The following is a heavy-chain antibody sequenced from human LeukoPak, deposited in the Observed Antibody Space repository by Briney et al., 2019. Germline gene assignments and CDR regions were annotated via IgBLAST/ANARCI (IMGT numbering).Heavy chain of an antibody. CDR3: ARVSGGRTEYFDS. Sequence: LSLPPAAHWFTVKRCERIDVRQPRSVKQQWISYITGNSRIIYYADSVKGRFTISRDNAKTSLYLQMNSLRAEDTAVYYCARVSGGRTEYFDSWGQGTLVTVSS. CDR1: WFTVKRCE. D-gene: IGHD1/OR15-1a*01. V-gene: IGHV3-48*03. J-gene: IGHJ4*02. CDR2: ITGNSRII.